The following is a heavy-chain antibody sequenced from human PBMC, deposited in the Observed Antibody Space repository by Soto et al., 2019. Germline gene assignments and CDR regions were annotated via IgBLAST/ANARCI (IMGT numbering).Heavy chain of an antibody. CDR3: AKGSSESSTWGAFDI. CDR2: ISGSGGST. V-gene: IGHV3-23*01. J-gene: IGHJ3*02. Sequence: GGSLRLSCAASGFTLRSYAMSWVRQAPGKGLEWVSAISGSGGSTYYADSVKGRFTISRDNSKNTLYLQMNSLRAEDTAVYYCAKGSSESSTWGAFDIWGQGTMVTVSS. CDR1: GFTLRSYA. D-gene: IGHD3-16*01.